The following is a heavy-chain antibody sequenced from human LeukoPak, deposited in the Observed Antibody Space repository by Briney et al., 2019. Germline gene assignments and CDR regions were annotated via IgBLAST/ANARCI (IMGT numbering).Heavy chain of an antibody. CDR2: IFYGGST. J-gene: IGHJ6*03. CDR1: GDSIYNSDYY. Sequence: PSETLSLTCSVSGDSIYNSDYYWGWIRQPPGKGLEWIGSIFYGGSTYYNPSLESRVTVSIATSKSQFSLRLTSVTAADTAVYYCARASVTYYYYYYMDVWGKGTTVTVSS. CDR3: ARASVTYYYYYYMDV. D-gene: IGHD4-11*01. V-gene: IGHV4-39*07.